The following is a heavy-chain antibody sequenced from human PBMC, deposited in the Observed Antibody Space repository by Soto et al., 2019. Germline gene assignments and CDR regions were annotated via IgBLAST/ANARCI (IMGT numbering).Heavy chain of an antibody. CDR3: AKGSGGYRPYYFDF. CDR2: ISGTGSTM. D-gene: IGHD3-22*01. Sequence: GGSLRLSCAASGFTFSRYSMNWVRQAPGKGLQWISYISGTGSTMYYADSVKGRFTISRDNSKNILYLEMKSLTVDDTAVYYCAKGSGGYRPYYFDFWGQGTPVTVSS. J-gene: IGHJ4*02. V-gene: IGHV3-48*01. CDR1: GFTFSRYS.